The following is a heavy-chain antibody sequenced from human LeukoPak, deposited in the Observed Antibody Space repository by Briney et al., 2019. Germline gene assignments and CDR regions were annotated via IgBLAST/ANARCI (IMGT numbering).Heavy chain of an antibody. Sequence: SVKVSCKASGGTFSSYAISWVRQAPGQGLEWMGGIIPIFGTANHAQKFQGRVTITADESTSTAYMELSSLRSEDTAVYYCARGTPIVVVPAAIGSWFDPWGQGTLVTVSS. CDR2: IIPIFGTA. CDR3: ARGTPIVVVPAAIGSWFDP. J-gene: IGHJ5*02. CDR1: GGTFSSYA. V-gene: IGHV1-69*13. D-gene: IGHD2-2*01.